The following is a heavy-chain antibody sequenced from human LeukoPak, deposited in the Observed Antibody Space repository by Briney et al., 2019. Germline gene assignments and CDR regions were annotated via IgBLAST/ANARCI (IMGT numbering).Heavy chain of an antibody. CDR1: GYTFTVYH. V-gene: IGHV1-2*02. D-gene: IGHD2-21*02. Sequence: ASVKVSCKASGYTFTVYHVHWVRQAPGQGLEWMGWINPNTGGTNYAQKFQGRVTMTRDTSISTVFLDLSSLRSDDTAVYYCALVTSGNWWFDPWGQGTLVTVSS. J-gene: IGHJ5*02. CDR3: ALVTSGNWWFDP. CDR2: INPNTGGT.